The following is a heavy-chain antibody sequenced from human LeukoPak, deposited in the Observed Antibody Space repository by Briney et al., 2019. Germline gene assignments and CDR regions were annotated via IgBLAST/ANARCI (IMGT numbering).Heavy chain of an antibody. J-gene: IGHJ6*03. CDR1: GITFSTYT. D-gene: IGHD6-13*01. CDR2: ISYGGGDK. CDR3: ARERGNYYMDV. V-gene: IGHV3-30*04. Sequence: PGGSLRLSCAASGITFSTYTMHWVRQAPGKGLEWVAVISYGGGDKYYADSVKGRFTISRDNSRNALYLQMNSLTAEDTALYYCARERGNYYMDVWGKGTTVTVSS.